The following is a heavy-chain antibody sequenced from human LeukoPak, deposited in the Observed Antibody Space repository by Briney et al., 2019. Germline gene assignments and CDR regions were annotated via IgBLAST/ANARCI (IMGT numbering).Heavy chain of an antibody. J-gene: IGHJ3*02. V-gene: IGHV4-38-2*02. CDR3: ARWNYFYAFDI. CDR1: GYPISSGYF. D-gene: IGHD1-7*01. CDR2: IFHSGYT. Sequence: SETLSLTCTVSGYPISSGYFWGWIRQPPGKGLEFIASIFHSGYTYYDASLKSRVTISVDTSKNQFSLKLSSVTAADTAVYYCARWNYFYAFDIWGQGTMVTVSS.